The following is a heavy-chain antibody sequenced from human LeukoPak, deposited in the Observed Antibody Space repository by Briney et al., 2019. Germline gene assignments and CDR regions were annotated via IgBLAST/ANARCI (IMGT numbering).Heavy chain of an antibody. J-gene: IGHJ4*02. V-gene: IGHV3-7*01. CDR3: ARGGYSFDY. D-gene: IGHD5-12*01. CDR1: GFILSGYW. CDR2: LHADGSEM. Sequence: PGGSLRLSCAASGFILSGYWMTWVRQAPGKGLEWVGRLHADGSEMYYVDSVKGRFTISRDNAKNSLYLQVNSLRVEETAVYYCARGGYSFDYLGQGTLVTVSS.